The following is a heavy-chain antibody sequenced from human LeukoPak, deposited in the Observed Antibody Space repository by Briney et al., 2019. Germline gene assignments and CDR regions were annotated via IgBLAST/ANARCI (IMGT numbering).Heavy chain of an antibody. CDR3: AADNYYDSSGHY. D-gene: IGHD3-22*01. CDR2: INPNSGGT. CDR1: GYTFTGYY. J-gene: IGHJ4*02. Sequence: ASVKVSCKASGYTFTGYYMHWVRQAPGQGLEWMGWINPNSGGTNYAQKFQGRVTMTRDTSISTAYMELSRLRSDDTAVYYCAADNYYDSSGHYWGQGTLVTVSS. V-gene: IGHV1-2*02.